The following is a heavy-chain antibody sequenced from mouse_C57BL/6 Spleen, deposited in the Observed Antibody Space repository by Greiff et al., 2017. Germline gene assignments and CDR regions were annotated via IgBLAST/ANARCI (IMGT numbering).Heavy chain of an antibody. CDR1: GFTFSDYY. V-gene: IGHV5-16*01. Sequence: EVMLVESEGGLVQPGSSMKLSCTASGFTFSDYYMAWVRQVPEKGLEWVANINYDGSSTYYLDSLKSRFIISRDNAKNILYLQMSSLKSEDTATYDCARDDYYGSSHFDVWGTGTTVTVSS. J-gene: IGHJ1*03. D-gene: IGHD1-1*01. CDR3: ARDDYYGSSHFDV. CDR2: INYDGSST.